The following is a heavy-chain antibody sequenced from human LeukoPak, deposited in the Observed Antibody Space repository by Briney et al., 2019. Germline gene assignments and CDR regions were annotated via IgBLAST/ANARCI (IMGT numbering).Heavy chain of an antibody. CDR2: INAGNGNT. CDR3: ARDIDRVFNWFDP. Sequence: GASVKVSCKASGYIFTTYAMHWVRQAPGQRLEWMGWINAGNGNTKYSQKFQGRVTITSDTSASTVYMELSSLTSEDTAVYYCARDIDRVFNWFDPWGQGTLVTVSS. D-gene: IGHD6-13*01. V-gene: IGHV1-3*01. CDR1: GYIFTTYA. J-gene: IGHJ5*02.